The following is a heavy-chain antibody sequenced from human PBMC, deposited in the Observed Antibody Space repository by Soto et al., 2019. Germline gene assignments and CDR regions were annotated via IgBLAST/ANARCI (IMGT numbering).Heavy chain of an antibody. CDR3: AKQDYDTSGWCFDF. D-gene: IGHD3-22*01. Sequence: EVQLLESGGGLVQPGGSLRLSCAASGFIFNKYAMSWVRQAPGKGLEWVSAISGAGGSTYYADSVKGRFTISRDNSKNTLYLQMDSLRAEDTARYYCAKQDYDTSGWCFDFWGQGTLVNVSS. J-gene: IGHJ4*02. CDR1: GFIFNKYA. V-gene: IGHV3-23*01. CDR2: ISGAGGST.